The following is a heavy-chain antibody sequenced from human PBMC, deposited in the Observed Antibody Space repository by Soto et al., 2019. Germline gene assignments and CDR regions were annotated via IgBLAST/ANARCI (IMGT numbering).Heavy chain of an antibody. CDR1: GASISSYY. J-gene: IGHJ6*02. CDR2: IYSTGSA. Sequence: QVQLQESGPGLVKPSETLSLTCTVSGASISSYYWSWIRQPPGKGLEWIGCIYSTGSANYNPSLKSRVTTSVDMSKNQFSLKLSSVTVADTAVYYCARGTGTDHGDYWYNNMDVWGQGTTVTVSS. D-gene: IGHD4-17*01. CDR3: ARGTGTDHGDYWYNNMDV. V-gene: IGHV4-59*01.